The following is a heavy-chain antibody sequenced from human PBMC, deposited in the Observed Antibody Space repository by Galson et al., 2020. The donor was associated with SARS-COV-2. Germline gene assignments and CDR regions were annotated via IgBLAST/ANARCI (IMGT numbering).Heavy chain of an antibody. D-gene: IGHD4-17*01. Sequence: GGSLRLSCAASGFTFSTYGMHWVRQAPGQGLEWVAVIWYDGSNRYSADSVKGRFTISRDNSKNTLYLQMNSLRAEDTAVYYCARDKMTDYGDPNFDYWGQGTLVTVSS. CDR2: IWYDGSNR. CDR1: GFTFSTYG. CDR3: ARDKMTDYGDPNFDY. J-gene: IGHJ4*02. V-gene: IGHV3-33*01.